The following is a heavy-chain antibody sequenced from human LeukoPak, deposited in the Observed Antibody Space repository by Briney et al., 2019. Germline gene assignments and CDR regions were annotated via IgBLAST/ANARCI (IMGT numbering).Heavy chain of an antibody. J-gene: IGHJ3*01. V-gene: IGHV3-23*01. D-gene: IGHD2-8*01. Sequence: GESLRLSCAASGFTFSDYAMTWVRQAPGKGLEWVSSTAPVHYADSVKGRFTISRDDSKNTLFLQMNSLRAEDTAIYYCAKDSFSYNGIFDALDVWGQGTMVTVSS. CDR3: AKDSFSYNGIFDALDV. CDR2: STAPV. CDR1: GFTFSDYA.